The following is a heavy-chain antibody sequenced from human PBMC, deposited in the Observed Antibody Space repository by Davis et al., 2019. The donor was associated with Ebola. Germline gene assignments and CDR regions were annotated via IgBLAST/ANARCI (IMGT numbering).Heavy chain of an antibody. CDR3: TTPGGQDSGYDVFDI. V-gene: IGHV1-46*03. CDR1: GYTFTNYY. Sequence: ASVTVSCKASGYTFTNYYMPWVRQAPGQGLEWMGMINPNDGRTIYAQQFQGRVPVTRDTSTTTVYMDLSSLRSEDTALYYCTTPGGQDSGYDVFDIWGQGTMVTVSS. D-gene: IGHD5-12*01. J-gene: IGHJ3*02. CDR2: INPNDGRT.